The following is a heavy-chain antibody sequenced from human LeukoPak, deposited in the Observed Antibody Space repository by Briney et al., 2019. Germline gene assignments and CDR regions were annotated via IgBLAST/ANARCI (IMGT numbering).Heavy chain of an antibody. CDR3: AREGYSSSWYLAFGY. V-gene: IGHV1-46*01. Sequence: ASVKVSCKASGYSFINHYMHWVRQAPGQGLEWLGLISPSGDRTWYAQKFQGKFTMTRDMSTSTDYMELSSLRSEDTAVYYCAREGYSSSWYLAFGYWGQGTLVTVSS. CDR1: GYSFINHY. D-gene: IGHD6-13*01. CDR2: ISPSGDRT. J-gene: IGHJ4*02.